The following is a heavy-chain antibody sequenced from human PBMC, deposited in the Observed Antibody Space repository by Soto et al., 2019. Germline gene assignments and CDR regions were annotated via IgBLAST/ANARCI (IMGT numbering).Heavy chain of an antibody. D-gene: IGHD5-18*01. V-gene: IGHV4-30-4*01. CDR1: GGSISSGDYY. CDR3: ARNVDTANYYFDY. J-gene: IGHJ4*02. CDR2: IYYSGST. Sequence: SETLSLTCTVSGGSISSGDYYWSWIRQPPGKGLGWIGYIYYSGSTYYNPSLKSRVTISVDTSKNQFSLKLSSVTAADTAVYYCARNVDTANYYFDYWGQGTLVTVSS.